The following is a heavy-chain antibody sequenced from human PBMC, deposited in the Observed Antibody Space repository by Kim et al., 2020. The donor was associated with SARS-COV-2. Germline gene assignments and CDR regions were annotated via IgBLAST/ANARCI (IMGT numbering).Heavy chain of an antibody. CDR2: ISAYNGNT. Sequence: ASVKVSCKASGYTFTSYGISWVRQAPGQGLEWMGWISAYNGNTNYAQKLQGRVTMTTDTSTSTAYMELRSLRSDDTAVYYCARGGLDYYGSGRGEYYYYYGMDVWGQGTTVTVSS. CDR3: ARGGLDYYGSGRGEYYYYYGMDV. D-gene: IGHD3-10*01. V-gene: IGHV1-18*01. CDR1: GYTFTSYG. J-gene: IGHJ6*02.